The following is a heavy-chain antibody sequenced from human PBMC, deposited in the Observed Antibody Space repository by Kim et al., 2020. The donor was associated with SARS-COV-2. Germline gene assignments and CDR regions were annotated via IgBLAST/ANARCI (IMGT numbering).Heavy chain of an antibody. Sequence: GGSLRLSCAASGFIFSAYGMRWVRQAPGKGLEWVAVISNDGSHQYYADSVKGRFTISRDNSKKTLFVQMNSLRADDTAVYYCAKDGVGYGASVDWGQGTLVTVSP. V-gene: IGHV3-30*18. J-gene: IGHJ4*02. CDR2: ISNDGSHQ. CDR1: GFIFSAYG. CDR3: AKDGVGYGASVD. D-gene: IGHD5-12*01.